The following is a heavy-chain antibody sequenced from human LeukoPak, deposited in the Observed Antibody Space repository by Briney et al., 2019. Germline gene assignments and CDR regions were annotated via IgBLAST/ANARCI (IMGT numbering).Heavy chain of an antibody. CDR2: MNPNRGYT. Sequence: ASVTVSCKASGYTFTSYDINWVRQATGQGLEWMGWMNPNRGYTDYAQKFQGRVTMTRNTSISTAYMELSSLRSEDTAVYYCARGQGVVAPIDYWGQGTLVTVSS. V-gene: IGHV1-8*01. D-gene: IGHD2-15*01. CDR3: ARGQGVVAPIDY. J-gene: IGHJ4*02. CDR1: GYTFTSYD.